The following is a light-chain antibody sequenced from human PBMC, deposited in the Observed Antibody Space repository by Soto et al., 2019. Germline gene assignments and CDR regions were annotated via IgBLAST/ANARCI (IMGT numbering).Light chain of an antibody. V-gene: IGLV1-47*01. CDR3: AAWDDDLEAQV. CDR2: RNN. J-gene: IGLJ3*02. CDR1: RSNIGRNF. Sequence: QSVLTQSPSASRTPGQRVTISCSGSRSNIGRNFAYWYQHVPGTAPRLLIQRNNERPSGVPDRFSGSKSGTSVSLAISGLRSDDEANYYCAAWDDDLEAQVFGGGTQLAVL.